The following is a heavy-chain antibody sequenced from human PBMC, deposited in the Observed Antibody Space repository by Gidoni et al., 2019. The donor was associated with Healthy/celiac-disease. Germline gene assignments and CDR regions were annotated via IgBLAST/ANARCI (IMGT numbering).Heavy chain of an antibody. CDR1: GFTFSSYW. CDR2: IKQDGSEK. Sequence: EVQLVESGGGLVQPGGSLRLSCAASGFTFSSYWMSWVRQAPGKGLEWVANIKQDGSEKYYVDSVKGRFTISRDNAKNSLYLQMNSLRAEDTAVYYCARGIEYSSSSREVYWGQGTLVTGSS. J-gene: IGHJ4*02. D-gene: IGHD6-6*01. CDR3: ARGIEYSSSSREVY. V-gene: IGHV3-7*01.